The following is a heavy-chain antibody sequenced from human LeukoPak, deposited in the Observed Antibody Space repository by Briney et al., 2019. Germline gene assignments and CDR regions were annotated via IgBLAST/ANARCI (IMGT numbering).Heavy chain of an antibody. Sequence: PSETLSLASTVYGSSVTGYYWSWIRQPAGKGLEWNGLIYNSGITDYNPSLKSRVTLSVAKSKNQFSLNLSSVTGAATAVYYCARDCSGNSCLSHWGQGTLVTVSS. D-gene: IGHD2-15*01. CDR3: ARDCSGNSCLSH. CDR1: GSSVTGYY. CDR2: IYNSGIT. V-gene: IGHV4-4*07. J-gene: IGHJ4*02.